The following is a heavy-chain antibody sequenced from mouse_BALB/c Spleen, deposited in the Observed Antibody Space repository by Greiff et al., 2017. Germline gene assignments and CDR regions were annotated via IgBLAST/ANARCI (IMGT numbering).Heavy chain of an antibody. V-gene: IGHV2-6-7*01. CDR2: IWGDGST. CDR3: ARDSPFESAMDY. Sequence: QVQLKESGPGLVAPSQSLSITCTVTGFSLTGYGVNWVRQPPGTGLEWLGMIWGDGSTDYNSALKSRLSISKDNSKSQVFLKMNSLQTEDTARYYCARDSPFESAMDYWGQGTSVTVSS. CDR1: GFSLTGYG. J-gene: IGHJ4*01.